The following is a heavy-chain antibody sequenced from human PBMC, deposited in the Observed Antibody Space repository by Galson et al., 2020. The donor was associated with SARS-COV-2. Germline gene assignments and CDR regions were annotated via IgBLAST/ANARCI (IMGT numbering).Heavy chain of an antibody. D-gene: IGHD3-9*01. J-gene: IGHJ4*02. V-gene: IGHV3-7*01. Sequence: GGSLRLSCAASGFTFSSYWMSWVRQAPGKGLEWVANIKQDGSEKYYVDSMKGRFTISRDNAKNSLYLQMNSLRAEDTAVYYCARVISEFRYFDWSDAGYYFDYWGQGTLVTVSS. CDR3: ARVISEFRYFDWSDAGYYFDY. CDR2: IKQDGSEK. CDR1: GFTFSSYW.